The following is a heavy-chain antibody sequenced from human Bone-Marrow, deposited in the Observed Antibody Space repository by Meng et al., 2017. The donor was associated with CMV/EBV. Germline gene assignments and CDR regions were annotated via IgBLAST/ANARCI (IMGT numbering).Heavy chain of an antibody. V-gene: IGHV4-59*01. J-gene: IGHJ4*02. D-gene: IGHD6-19*01. Sequence: SETLSLTCTVSGGSISSYYWSWLRQPPGKGLEWIGYIYYNGNTNYNSSLKSRVTIALDTSKNQVSLKLRSVTAADTAVYFCARIGALYSSAWRAYDYWGQGRLVTVSS. CDR3: ARIGALYSSAWRAYDY. CDR1: GGSISSYY. CDR2: IYYNGNT.